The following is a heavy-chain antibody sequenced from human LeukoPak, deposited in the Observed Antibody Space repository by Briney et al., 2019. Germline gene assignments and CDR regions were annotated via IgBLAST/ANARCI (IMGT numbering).Heavy chain of an antibody. CDR3: ARLGGWAVRD. CDR2: IYYSGST. D-gene: IGHD3-10*01. J-gene: IGHJ4*02. CDR1: GGSISSYY. Sequence: PSETLSLTCTVSGGSISSYYWSWIRQPPGKGLEWIGYIYYSGSTNYNPSLKSRVTMSVDTSKNQFSLKLSSVAAADTAVYYCARLGGWAVRDWGQGTLVTVSS. V-gene: IGHV4-59*08.